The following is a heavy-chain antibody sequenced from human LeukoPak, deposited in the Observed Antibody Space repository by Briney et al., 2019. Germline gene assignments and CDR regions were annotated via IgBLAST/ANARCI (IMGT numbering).Heavy chain of an antibody. CDR2: INPNTGST. CDR1: GYTFIGYY. D-gene: IGHD6-19*01. Sequence: ASVEVSCKASGYTFIGYYIHWVRQAPGQGLEWMGWINPNTGSTKYTQKFQGRVTMTRDTSISTAYMELSRLSFDDTAVYYCAREAGNDAFDIWGQGTMVTVSS. CDR3: AREAGNDAFDI. V-gene: IGHV1-2*02. J-gene: IGHJ3*02.